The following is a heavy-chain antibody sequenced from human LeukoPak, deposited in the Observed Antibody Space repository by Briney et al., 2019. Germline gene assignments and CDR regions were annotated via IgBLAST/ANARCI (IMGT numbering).Heavy chain of an antibody. V-gene: IGHV3-30-3*01. CDR2: IASDGNDQ. CDR3: ARDFDQGGADYYFAY. CDR1: GFTFNRYA. Sequence: GGSLRLSCAASGFTFNRYAIHWVRQAPGKGLEWVTVIASDGNDQHYADSVKGRFTISGDNSKNTVFLQMNSLRIEDTAVYYCARDFDQGGADYYFAYWGQGTLVTVSS. D-gene: IGHD3-9*01. J-gene: IGHJ4*02.